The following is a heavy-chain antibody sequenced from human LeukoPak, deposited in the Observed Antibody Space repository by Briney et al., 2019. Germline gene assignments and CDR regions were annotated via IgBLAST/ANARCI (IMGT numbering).Heavy chain of an antibody. D-gene: IGHD3-9*01. CDR3: ARVRTGWPPSY. J-gene: IGHJ4*02. V-gene: IGHV3-53*01. Sequence: TGGSLRLSCAASGFTVSSDYMSWVRQAPGKGLEWVSVIYSGGSTYYADSVKGRFTISRDNSKNTLYLQMNSLRAEDTAVYYCARVRTGWPPSYWGQGTLVTVSS. CDR2: IYSGGST. CDR1: GFTVSSDY.